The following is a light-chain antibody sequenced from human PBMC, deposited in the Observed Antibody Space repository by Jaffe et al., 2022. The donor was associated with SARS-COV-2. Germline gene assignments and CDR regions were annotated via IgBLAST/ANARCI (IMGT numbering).Light chain of an antibody. J-gene: IGKJ5*01. CDR2: AAS. CDR1: QGISNY. Sequence: DIHLTQSPAFVSASVGDRVTITCRASQGISNYLGWYQQKPGNPPKLLISAASILQGDVPSRFSGSGSGTEFTLTVSSLQPEDFATYYCQQFDSYPITFGQGTRLEIK. V-gene: IGKV1-9*01. CDR3: QQFDSYPIT.